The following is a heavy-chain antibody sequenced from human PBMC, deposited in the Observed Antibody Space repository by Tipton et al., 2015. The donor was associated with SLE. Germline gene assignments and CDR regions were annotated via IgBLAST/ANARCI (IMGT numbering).Heavy chain of an antibody. Sequence: TLSLTCTVSGYSISSGYYWGWIRQPPGKGLEWIASVFHTGNTYYRPSLKSRVTMSVDTSKNQFSLRLTSMTAADTAIYFCARPSKDVWGKGITVIVSS. J-gene: IGHJ6*04. CDR2: VFHTGNT. V-gene: IGHV4-38-2*02. CDR3: ARPSKDV. CDR1: GYSISSGYY.